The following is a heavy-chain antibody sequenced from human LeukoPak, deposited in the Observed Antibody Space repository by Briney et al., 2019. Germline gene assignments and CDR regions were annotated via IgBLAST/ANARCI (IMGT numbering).Heavy chain of an antibody. D-gene: IGHD3-10*01. CDR3: AKVPYSDYGSGRPPFMDV. J-gene: IGHJ6*02. V-gene: IGHV3-23*01. CDR2: ISNTGSDT. CDR1: GFTFSKYA. Sequence: GGSLRLSCAASGFTFSKYAMSWVRQAPGKGLEWVSTISNTGSDTYYADSVKGRFTISRDNYENTLYLQMNNLRAEDTAIHYCAKVPYSDYGSGRPPFMDVWGQGTTVAVSS.